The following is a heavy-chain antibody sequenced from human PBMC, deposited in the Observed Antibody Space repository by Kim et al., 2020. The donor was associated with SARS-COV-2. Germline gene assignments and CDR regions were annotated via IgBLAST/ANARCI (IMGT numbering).Heavy chain of an antibody. V-gene: IGHV4-31*03. J-gene: IGHJ4*02. CDR2: IYYSGST. CDR3: ARARGNYDILTGLGHFDY. Sequence: SETLSLTCTVSGGSISSGGYYWSWIRQHPGKGLEWIGYIYYSGSTYYNPSLKSRVTISVDTSKNQFSLKLSSVTAADTAVYYCARARGNYDILTGLGHFDYWGQGTLVTVSS. D-gene: IGHD3-9*01. CDR1: GGSISSGGYY.